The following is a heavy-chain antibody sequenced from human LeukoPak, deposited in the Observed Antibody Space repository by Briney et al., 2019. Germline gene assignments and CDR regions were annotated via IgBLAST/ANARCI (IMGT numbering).Heavy chain of an antibody. V-gene: IGHV3-74*03. D-gene: IGHD5-24*01. CDR3: AKLRDGYNSEPGDFDHDY. CDR2: INGDGTNTT. J-gene: IGHJ4*02. CDR1: GFTFSTSW. Sequence: GGSLRLSCAASGFTFSTSWMHWVRQVPGRGLVWVSRINGDGTNTTTYADSVKGRFIISRDNSKNTLYLQMNSLRAEDTAVYYCAKLRDGYNSEPGDFDHDYWGQGTLVTVSS.